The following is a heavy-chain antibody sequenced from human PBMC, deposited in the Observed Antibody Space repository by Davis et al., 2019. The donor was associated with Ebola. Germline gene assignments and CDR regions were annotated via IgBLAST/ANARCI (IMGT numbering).Heavy chain of an antibody. V-gene: IGHV1-18*01. CDR2: ISTYNGNT. CDR1: GYTFTSFD. CDR3: ARDYCDSSGYYYDTFDI. Sequence: AASVKVSCKASGYTFTSFDINWVRQAPGQGLEWVGWISTYNGNTNYAQKLQDRVTMTTDTSTTTAYMELRSLRSDDTALYYCARDYCDSSGYYYDTFDIWGQGTMVTVSS. D-gene: IGHD3-22*01. J-gene: IGHJ3*02.